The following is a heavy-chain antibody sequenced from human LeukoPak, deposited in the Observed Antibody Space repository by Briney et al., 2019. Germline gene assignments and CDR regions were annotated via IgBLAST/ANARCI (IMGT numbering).Heavy chain of an antibody. CDR1: GGSFSGYY. CDR3: ARPITMVRGVLPGDDAFDI. J-gene: IGHJ3*02. D-gene: IGHD3-10*01. Sequence: SETLSLTCAVYGGSFSGYYWSWIRQPPGKGLEWIGEINHSGSTYYNPSLKSRVTISVDTSKNQFSLKLSSVTAADTAVYYCARPITMVRGVLPGDDAFDIWGQGTMVTVSS. CDR2: INHSGST. V-gene: IGHV4-34*01.